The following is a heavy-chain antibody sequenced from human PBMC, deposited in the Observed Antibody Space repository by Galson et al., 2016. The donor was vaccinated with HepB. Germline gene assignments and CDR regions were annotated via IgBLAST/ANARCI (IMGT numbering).Heavy chain of an antibody. J-gene: IGHJ1*01. CDR2: IKEDASKA. V-gene: IGHV3-7*03. CDR3: ARVGDGAGWNFHQ. CDR1: GFTFSRFW. D-gene: IGHD3-10*01. Sequence: SLRLSCAASGFTFSRFWMNWVRQAPGQGLEWVASIKEDASKAFYADSVKGRFTISRDNVEDSLSLQMSSLRSEDTAVYYCARVGDGAGWNFHQWGQRTLVTVSS.